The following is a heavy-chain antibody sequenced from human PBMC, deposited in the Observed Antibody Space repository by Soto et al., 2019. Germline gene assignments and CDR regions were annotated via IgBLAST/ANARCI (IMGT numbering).Heavy chain of an antibody. CDR1: GFTFSSYW. V-gene: IGHV3-7*01. J-gene: IGHJ6*02. Sequence: GGSLRLSCAASGFTFSSYWMSWVRQAPGKGLEWVTNIKQDGSEKYYVDSVKGRFTISRDNAKNSLYLQMNSLRAEDTAVYYGAREPSTGVFSGYYYSMDVWGQGTTVTVSS. CDR3: AREPSTGVFSGYYYSMDV. CDR2: IKQDGSEK. D-gene: IGHD3-9*01.